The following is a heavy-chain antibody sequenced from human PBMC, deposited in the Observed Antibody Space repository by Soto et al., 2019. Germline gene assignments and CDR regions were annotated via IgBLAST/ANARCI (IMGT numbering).Heavy chain of an antibody. D-gene: IGHD5-12*01. CDR2: VSASGGTI. CDR1: GGSFSDYE. J-gene: IGHJ3*01. V-gene: IGHV3-48*03. CDR3: TKEKSVVDSGYDAFDV. Sequence: LTCAVYGGSFSDYEMDWVRQAPGKGLEWVAYVSASGGTIFYADSVKGRFIISRDNAESSLSLQMNSLRGDDTAVYYCTKEKSVVDSGYDAFDVWGQGTMVTVSS.